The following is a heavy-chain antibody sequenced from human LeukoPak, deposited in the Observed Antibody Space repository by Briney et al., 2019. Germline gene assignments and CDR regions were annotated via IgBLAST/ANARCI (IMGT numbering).Heavy chain of an antibody. Sequence: SETLSLTCAVYGGSFSGYYWSWIRQPPGKGLEWIGEIHHSGSTNYNPSLKSRVTISVDTSKNQFSLKLSSVTAADTAVYYCARGGGATGAPNDYWGQGTLVTVSS. D-gene: IGHD3-10*01. CDR1: GGSFSGYY. V-gene: IGHV4-34*01. CDR2: IHHSGST. CDR3: ARGGGATGAPNDY. J-gene: IGHJ4*02.